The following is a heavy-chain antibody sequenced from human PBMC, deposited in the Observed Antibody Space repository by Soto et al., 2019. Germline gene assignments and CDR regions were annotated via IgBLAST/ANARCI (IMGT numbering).Heavy chain of an antibody. V-gene: IGHV3-7*03. CDR2: INQDGTLK. D-gene: IGHD2-21*02. CDR3: ARWESGDWYLGI. J-gene: IGHJ4*02. CDR1: GFTFSGYW. Sequence: EVQLVESGGGLAQPGGSLRLSCAASGFTFSGYWMTWVRQAPGKGLEWVASINQDGTLKYFVDSVRGRFTISRDNGKSSVFLQMINLRVDDTAVYYCARWESGDWYLGIWGQGTLISVSS.